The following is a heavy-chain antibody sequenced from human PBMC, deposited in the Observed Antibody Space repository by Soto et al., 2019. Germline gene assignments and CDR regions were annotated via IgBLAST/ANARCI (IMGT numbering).Heavy chain of an antibody. D-gene: IGHD3-10*01. Sequence: GASVKVSCKASGYTFTGYYMHWVRQAPGQGLEWMGWINPNSGGTNYAQKFQGWVTMTRDTSISTAYMELKRLRSDDTAVYYCARSMVRGVIRYYYGMDVWGQGTTVTVSS. CDR3: ARSMVRGVIRYYYGMDV. CDR2: INPNSGGT. V-gene: IGHV1-2*04. CDR1: GYTFTGYY. J-gene: IGHJ6*02.